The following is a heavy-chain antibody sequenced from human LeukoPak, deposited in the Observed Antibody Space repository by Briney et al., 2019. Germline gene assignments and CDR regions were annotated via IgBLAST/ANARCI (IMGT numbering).Heavy chain of an antibody. CDR1: GFSLSTSGVG. CDR2: IYWDDDK. CDR3: ALHSEVGVVNDY. J-gene: IGHJ4*02. D-gene: IGHD3-3*01. V-gene: IGHV2-5*02. Sequence: ESGPTLVNPTQTLTLTCTFSGFSLSTSGVGVGWIRQPPGKALEWLALIYWDDDKRYSPSLKSRLTITKDTSKNQVVLTMTNMDPVVTATYYCALHSEVGVVNDYWGQGTLVTVSS.